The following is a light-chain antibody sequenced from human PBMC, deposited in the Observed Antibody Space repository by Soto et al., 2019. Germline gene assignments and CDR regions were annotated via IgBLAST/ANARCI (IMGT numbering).Light chain of an antibody. Sequence: EIVMTQSPLTLPVTPGEPASMSCRSSQSLLYNNTFNYLDWYLQKPGQSPHLQIYLGSNRASGVPDRFSGSGSGTDFSLKISRVEAEDVGTYYCMQALQSLTFGQGTRLEIQ. V-gene: IGKV2-28*01. CDR3: MQALQSLT. CDR2: LGS. J-gene: IGKJ5*01. CDR1: QSLLYNNTFNY.